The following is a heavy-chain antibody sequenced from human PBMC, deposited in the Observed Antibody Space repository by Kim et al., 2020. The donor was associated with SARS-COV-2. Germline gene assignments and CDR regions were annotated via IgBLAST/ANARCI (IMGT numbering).Heavy chain of an antibody. D-gene: IGHD4-17*01. CDR1: GGSISGNTQY. CDR3: ASRTTVVTPRGFYLDL. Sequence: SETLSLTCTVSGGSISGNTQYWGWVRQPPGKGLEWITSISYSGTTYDNPSLKSRVTISVATSKNQFYLHLSSVTAADTAVYYCASRTTVVTPRGFYLDLWGRGTLVTGCS. J-gene: IGHJ2*01. CDR2: ISYSGTT. V-gene: IGHV4-39*01.